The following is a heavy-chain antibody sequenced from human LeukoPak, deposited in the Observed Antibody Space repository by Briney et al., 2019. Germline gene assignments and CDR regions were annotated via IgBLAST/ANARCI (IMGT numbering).Heavy chain of an antibody. Sequence: PSETLSLTCTVSGGSISSYYWSWIRQPPGKGLEWIGYIYYSGSTDYNPSLKSRVTISVDTSKNQFSLKLSSVTAADTAVYYCARRTAGYSSSWSYYFDSWGQGTRSPSPQ. CDR1: GGSISSYY. J-gene: IGHJ4*02. V-gene: IGHV4-59*08. CDR3: ARRTAGYSSSWSYYFDS. D-gene: IGHD6-13*01. CDR2: IYYSGST.